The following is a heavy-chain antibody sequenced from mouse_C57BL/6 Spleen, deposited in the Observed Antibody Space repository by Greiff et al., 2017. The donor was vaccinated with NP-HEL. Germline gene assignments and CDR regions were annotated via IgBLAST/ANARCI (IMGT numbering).Heavy chain of an antibody. J-gene: IGHJ3*01. CDR1: GYTFTDYY. D-gene: IGHD2-4*01. V-gene: IGHV1-77*01. CDR2: IHPNSGST. CDR3: ARIYYDYAY. Sequence: VQLQQSGAELVKPGASVKISCKASGYTFTDYYINWVKQRPGQGLEWIGMIHPNSGSTNYNEKFKSKATLTVDKSSSTAYMQLSSLTSEDSAVYYCARIYYDYAYWGQGTLVTVSA.